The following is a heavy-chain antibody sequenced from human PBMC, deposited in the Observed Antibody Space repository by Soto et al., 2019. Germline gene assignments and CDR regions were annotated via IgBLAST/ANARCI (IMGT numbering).Heavy chain of an antibody. J-gene: IGHJ4*02. D-gene: IGHD3-10*01. CDR3: ARNYGSGRNSHFDY. V-gene: IGHV4-30-4*01. CDR1: GGSISSGDYY. CDR2: IYYSGST. Sequence: NPSETLSLTCTVSGGSISSGDYYCSWIRQPPGKGLEWIGYIYYSGSTYYNPSPKSRVTISVDTSKNQFSLKLSSVTAADTAVYYCARNYGSGRNSHFDYWGKGTLVTVSS.